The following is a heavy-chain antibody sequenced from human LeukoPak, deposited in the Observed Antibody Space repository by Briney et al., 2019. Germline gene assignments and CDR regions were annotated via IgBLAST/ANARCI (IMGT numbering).Heavy chain of an antibody. CDR3: AKSPTSRLVHPPDY. Sequence: GGSLRLSCAVSGFTFSSYVMSWVRQAPGKGLEWVSAISGSGGSTYYADSVKGRFTISRDNSKNTLYLQMNSLKNEDTAVYYCAKSPTSRLVHPPDYWGQGTLVTVSS. J-gene: IGHJ4*02. V-gene: IGHV3-23*01. CDR1: GFTFSSYV. D-gene: IGHD3-16*01. CDR2: ISGSGGST.